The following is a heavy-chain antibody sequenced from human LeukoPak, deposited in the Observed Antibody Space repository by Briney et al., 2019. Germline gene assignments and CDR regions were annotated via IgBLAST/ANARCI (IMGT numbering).Heavy chain of an antibody. CDR3: ARVGSGGWSNDY. Sequence: SVKVSCKASGGTFSSYAISWVRQAPGQGLEWMGGIIPIFGTANYAQKFQGRVTITADESTSTAYMELSSLRSEDTAVYYCARVGSGGWSNDYWGQGTLVTASS. J-gene: IGHJ4*02. CDR2: IIPIFGTA. CDR1: GGTFSSYA. V-gene: IGHV1-69*13. D-gene: IGHD6-19*01.